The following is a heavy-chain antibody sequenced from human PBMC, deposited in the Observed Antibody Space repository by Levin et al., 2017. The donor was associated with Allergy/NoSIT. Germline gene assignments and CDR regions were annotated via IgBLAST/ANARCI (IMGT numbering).Heavy chain of an antibody. J-gene: IGHJ4*02. CDR2: IYSGGST. V-gene: IGHV3-66*01. CDR1: GFTVSSNY. CDR3: ARDRRGSLDY. Sequence: LSLTCAASGFTVSSNYMSWVRQAPGKGLEWVSVIYSGGSTYYADSVKGRFTISRDNSKNTLYLQMNSLRAEDTAVYYCARDRRGSLDYWGQGTLVTVSS. D-gene: IGHD6-19*01.